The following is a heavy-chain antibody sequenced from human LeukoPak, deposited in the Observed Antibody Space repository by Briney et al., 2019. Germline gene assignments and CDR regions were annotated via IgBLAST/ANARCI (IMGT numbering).Heavy chain of an antibody. CDR2: IYYSGST. Sequence: SETLSLTCTVSGGSVSSGSYYWSWIRQPPGKGLEWIGYIYYSGSTNYNPSLKSRVTISVDTSKNQFSLKLSSVTAADTAVYYCARVSGEHDAFDIWGQGTMVTVSS. D-gene: IGHD3-10*01. J-gene: IGHJ3*02. CDR3: ARVSGEHDAFDI. CDR1: GGSVSSGSYY. V-gene: IGHV4-61*01.